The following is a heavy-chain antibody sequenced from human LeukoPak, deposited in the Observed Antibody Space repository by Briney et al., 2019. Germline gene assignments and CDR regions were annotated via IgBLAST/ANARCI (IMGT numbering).Heavy chain of an antibody. CDR1: GFTFSSYA. Sequence: PGGSLRLSCAASGFTFSSYAMHWVRQAPGKGLEWVAVISYDGSNKYYADSVKGRFTISRDNSKNTLYLQMNSLRAEDTAVYYCAKGDIEYGDYVSWYFDYWGQGTLVTVSS. CDR3: AKGDIEYGDYVSWYFDY. J-gene: IGHJ4*02. CDR2: ISYDGSNK. V-gene: IGHV3-30*04. D-gene: IGHD4-17*01.